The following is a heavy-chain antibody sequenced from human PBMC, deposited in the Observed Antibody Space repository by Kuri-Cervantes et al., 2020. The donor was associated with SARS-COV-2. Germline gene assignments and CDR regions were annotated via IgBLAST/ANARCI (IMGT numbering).Heavy chain of an antibody. D-gene: IGHD1-7*01. V-gene: IGHV4-30-4*01. J-gene: IGHJ5*02. CDR3: VSTETGNTNWFDP. CDR2: IYFSGTT. Sequence: LRLSCTVSGASLSSADFYWSWIRQPPGKGLEWIGYIYFSGTTYYNPSLQSRVTISVDTSKNQFSPKLTSMTVADTAVYYCVSTETGNTNWFDPWGQGTLVTVSS. CDR1: GASLSSADFY.